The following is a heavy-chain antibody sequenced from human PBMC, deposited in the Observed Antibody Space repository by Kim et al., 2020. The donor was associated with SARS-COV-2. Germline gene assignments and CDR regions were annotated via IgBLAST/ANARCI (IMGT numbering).Heavy chain of an antibody. CDR1: GFTFSSYA. Sequence: GGSLRLSCAASGFTFSSYAMHWVRQAPGKGLEWVAVISYDGSNKYYADSVKGRFTISRDNSKNTLYLQMNSLRAEDTAVYYCARDGGAMVRGVIYYGMDVWGQGTTVTVSS. CDR3: ARDGGAMVRGVIYYGMDV. CDR2: ISYDGSNK. J-gene: IGHJ6*02. D-gene: IGHD3-10*01. V-gene: IGHV3-30*04.